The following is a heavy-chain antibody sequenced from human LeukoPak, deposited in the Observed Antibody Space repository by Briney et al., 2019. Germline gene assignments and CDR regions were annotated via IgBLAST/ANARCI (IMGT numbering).Heavy chain of an antibody. J-gene: IGHJ4*02. D-gene: IGHD5-18*01. CDR1: GFTLGSHD. CDR2: VSSGFHA. Sequence: GGSLRLSCTASGFTLGSHDMHWVRQIPGQGLEWVAAVSSGFHAFFADSVQGRFTVSREDARNSLYLQMNSLRAGDTAVYYCVREARGYHQTYFDHWRQVTLVTGSS. V-gene: IGHV3-13*01. CDR3: VREARGYHQTYFDH.